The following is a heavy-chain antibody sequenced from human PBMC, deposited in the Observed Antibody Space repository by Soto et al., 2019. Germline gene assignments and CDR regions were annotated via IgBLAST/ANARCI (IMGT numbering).Heavy chain of an antibody. V-gene: IGHV3-74*01. CDR1: GFTFSSYW. Sequence: GGSLRLSCAASGFTFSSYWMHWVRQAPGKGLVSVSRINSDGSSTSYADSVKGRFTISRDNAKNTLYLQMNSLRAEDTAVYYCASPPRWLVYYLYYYDMDVWGQGTPVTVYS. CDR2: INSDGSST. J-gene: IGHJ6*02. CDR3: ASPPRWLVYYLYYYDMDV. D-gene: IGHD6-19*01.